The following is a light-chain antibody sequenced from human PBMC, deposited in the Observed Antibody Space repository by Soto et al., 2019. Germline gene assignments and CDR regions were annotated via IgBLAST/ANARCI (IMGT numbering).Light chain of an antibody. CDR1: QSLGIW. Sequence: DIQMTQSPSTLSASLGDRVTITWGASQSLGIWLAWHQQKKGKAPKLLIYDASTLKSGVPSRFSDSGYGTKFTLTISSLQPDDFATYYCQEYNSYSGTFGQGTKVDIK. J-gene: IGKJ1*01. V-gene: IGKV1-5*01. CDR3: QEYNSYSGT. CDR2: DAS.